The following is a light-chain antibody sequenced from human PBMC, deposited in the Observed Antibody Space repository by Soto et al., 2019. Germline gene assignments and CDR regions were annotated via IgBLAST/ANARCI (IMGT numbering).Light chain of an antibody. CDR1: QSVSSSY. J-gene: IGKJ5*01. V-gene: IGKV3-20*01. Sequence: EIVLTQCPCSLSLSPGERATLSCRASQSVSSSYLAWYQQKPGQAPRLLIYGASSRATGIPDRFSGSGSGTDFTLTISRLEPEDFAVYNCQQNGSPITFGQGTRLEIK. CDR3: QQNGSPIT. CDR2: GAS.